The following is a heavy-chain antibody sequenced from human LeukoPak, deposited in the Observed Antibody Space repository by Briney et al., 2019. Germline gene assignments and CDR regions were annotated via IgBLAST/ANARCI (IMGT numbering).Heavy chain of an antibody. J-gene: IGHJ6*02. D-gene: IGHD1-1*01. CDR1: GGSISSSSYY. CDR3: ARDAGHQLSRRNYYAMDV. Sequence: LETLSLTCTVSGGSISSSSYYWGWIRQPPGKELEWIGSIYSGGSSYYNPSLKSRVTISVDTSNNQFSLKVNSVTAADTAVYYCARDAGHQLSRRNYYAMDVWGQGTTVTVSS. CDR2: IYSGGSS. V-gene: IGHV4-39*07.